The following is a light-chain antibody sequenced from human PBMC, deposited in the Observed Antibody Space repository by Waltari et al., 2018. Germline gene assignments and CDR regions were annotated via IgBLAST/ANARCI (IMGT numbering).Light chain of an antibody. CDR2: DAF. Sequence: EVVLTQSPDTLSLSPGERATLSCRASQSVISNYLAWYQQRPGQATRLLIYDAFRRNTGIPDKYSGSGSGTDFTLTISRLEPEDFAVYYCQQYGDSPYTFGQGTKVEIK. CDR1: QSVISNY. V-gene: IGKV3-20*01. J-gene: IGKJ2*01. CDR3: QQYGDSPYT.